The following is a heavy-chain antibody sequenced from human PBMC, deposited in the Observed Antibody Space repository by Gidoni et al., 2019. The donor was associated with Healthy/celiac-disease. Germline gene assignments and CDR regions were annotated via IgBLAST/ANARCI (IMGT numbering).Heavy chain of an antibody. D-gene: IGHD3-22*01. Sequence: HVQLVQSAAEVKKPGSSVKVSCKASGGTFSSYAISWVRQAPGNGLEWMGEIITIFGTANYAQKFQGSVTITADESTSTAYMELSSLRSEDTAVYYCASLYDSSGNPDYWGQGTLVTVSS. J-gene: IGHJ4*02. V-gene: IGHV1-69*01. CDR3: ASLYDSSGNPDY. CDR2: IITIFGTA. CDR1: GGTFSSYA.